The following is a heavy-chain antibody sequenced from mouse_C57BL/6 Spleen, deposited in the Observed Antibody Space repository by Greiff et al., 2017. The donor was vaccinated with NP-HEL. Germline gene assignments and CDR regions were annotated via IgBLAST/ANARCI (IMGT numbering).Heavy chain of an antibody. CDR3: ARDRGLRRDFDV. CDR1: GYSFTGYY. CDR2: INPSTGGT. Sequence: EVQLQQSGPELVKPGASVKISCKASGYSFTGYYMNWVKQSPEKSLEWIGEINPSTGGTTYNQKFKAKATLTVDKSSSTAYMQLKSLTSEDSAVYYCARDRGLRRDFDVWGTGTTVTVSS. V-gene: IGHV1-42*01. J-gene: IGHJ1*03. D-gene: IGHD2-4*01.